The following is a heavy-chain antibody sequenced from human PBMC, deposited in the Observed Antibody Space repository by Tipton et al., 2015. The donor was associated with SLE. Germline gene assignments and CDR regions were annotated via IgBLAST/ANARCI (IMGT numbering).Heavy chain of an antibody. D-gene: IGHD3-22*01. V-gene: IGHV3-48*04. CDR3: AKSYDSRAAEYFQH. CDR2: ISSSGSTI. J-gene: IGHJ1*01. CDR1: GFTLSSYG. Sequence: SLRLSCAASGFTLSSYGMHWVRQAPGKGLEWVSYISSSGSTIYYADSVKGRITISRDNAKNSLYLQMNSLRAEDTAVYYCAKSYDSRAAEYFQHWGQGTLVTVSS.